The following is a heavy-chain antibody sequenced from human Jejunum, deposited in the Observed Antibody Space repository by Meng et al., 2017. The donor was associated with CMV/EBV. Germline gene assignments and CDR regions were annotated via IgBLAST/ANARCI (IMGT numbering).Heavy chain of an antibody. V-gene: IGHV3-15*01. Sequence: SGVSYDIRWMSGGRQAPGKGLEWVGRIKSKKDGTTTDYAEPVKGRFTISRDDSKNKVYLQMNSLKTEDAAMYYCTTGAPGGTYFDYWGRGTLVTVSS. CDR2: IKSKKDGTTT. CDR1: GVSYDIRW. D-gene: IGHD3-16*01. J-gene: IGHJ4*02. CDR3: TTGAPGGTYFDY.